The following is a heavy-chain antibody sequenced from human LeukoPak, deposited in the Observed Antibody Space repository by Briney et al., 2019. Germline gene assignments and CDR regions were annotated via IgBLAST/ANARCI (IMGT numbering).Heavy chain of an antibody. Sequence: SETLSLTCTVPGGSISSYYWSWIRQPAGKGLEWIGRIYTSGSTNYNPSLKSRVTMSVDTSKNQFSLKLSSVTAADTAVYYCARSLYGNHLWYYYYYMDVWGKGTTVTVSS. CDR1: GGSISSYY. J-gene: IGHJ6*03. CDR2: IYTSGST. V-gene: IGHV4-4*07. D-gene: IGHD4-17*01. CDR3: ARSLYGNHLWYYYYYMDV.